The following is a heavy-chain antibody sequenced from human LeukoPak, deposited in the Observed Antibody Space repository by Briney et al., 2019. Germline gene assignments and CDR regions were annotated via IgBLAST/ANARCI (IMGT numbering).Heavy chain of an antibody. CDR1: GFSLSTSGMR. D-gene: IGHD4-17*01. Sequence: SGPAPVKPTQTLTLTCTFSGFSLSTSGMRVSWVRQPPGKALEWLARIDWDDDKFYSTSLKTRLTISKDTSKNQVVLTMTNMDPVDTATHYCARSVTSPYYYYGMDVWGKGTTVTVSS. V-gene: IGHV2-70*04. J-gene: IGHJ6*04. CDR2: IDWDDDK. CDR3: ARSVTSPYYYYGMDV.